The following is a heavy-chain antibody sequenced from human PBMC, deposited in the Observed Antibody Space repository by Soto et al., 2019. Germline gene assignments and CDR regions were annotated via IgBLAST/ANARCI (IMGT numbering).Heavy chain of an antibody. CDR3: ARVSGTTTSYYGMDV. CDR1: GFSVSSNY. V-gene: IGHV3-53*01. D-gene: IGHD1-7*01. CDR2: IYSGGST. J-gene: IGHJ6*02. Sequence: EVQLVESGGGLIQPGGSLRLSCAASGFSVSSNYMSWVRQAPGKGLEWVSVIYSGGSTYYADSVKGRFTISRDNSKNTLYLQTNSLRAEDTAVYYCARVSGTTTSYYGMDVWGQGTTVTVSS.